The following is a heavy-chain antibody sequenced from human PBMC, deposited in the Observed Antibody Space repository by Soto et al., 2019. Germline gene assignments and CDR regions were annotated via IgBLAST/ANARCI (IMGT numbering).Heavy chain of an antibody. Sequence: SETLSLTCAVSGGSISSSNWWSWVRQPPGKGLEWIGEIYHSGSTNYNPSLKSRVTISVDKSKNQFSLKLSSVTAADTAVYYCARVSIRGWALLPDAFDIWGQGTMVTVSS. V-gene: IGHV4-4*02. CDR2: IYHSGST. D-gene: IGHD1-26*01. CDR1: GGSISSSNW. CDR3: ARVSIRGWALLPDAFDI. J-gene: IGHJ3*02.